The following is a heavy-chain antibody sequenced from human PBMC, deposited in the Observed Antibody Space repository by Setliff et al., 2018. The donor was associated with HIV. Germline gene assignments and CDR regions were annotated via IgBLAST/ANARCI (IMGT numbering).Heavy chain of an antibody. D-gene: IGHD3-3*01. CDR1: GGSFSGYF. J-gene: IGHJ4*02. CDR2: INHDGIT. V-gene: IGHV4-34*01. CDR3: VRGGGEHYSLFSGYYTPWGDF. Sequence: SETLSLTCAVYGGSFSGYFWSWIRQPPGKGLEWIGEINHDGITNYNPSLKSRVTVSVDTSKSQFSLKLSSVTAADTATYYCVRGGGEHYSLFSGYYTPWGDFWGQGTLVTVSS.